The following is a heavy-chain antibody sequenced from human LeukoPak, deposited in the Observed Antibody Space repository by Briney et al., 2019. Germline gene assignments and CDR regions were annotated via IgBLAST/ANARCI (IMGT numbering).Heavy chain of an antibody. CDR3: TTPRPGVAAAYDH. D-gene: IGHD6-13*01. J-gene: IGHJ4*02. CDR2: ISSSSSYI. Sequence: GGSLRLSCAASGFIFSSNTMNWVRQAPGKGLEWVSSISSSSSYIYYADSVKGRFTISRDNSKNTLYLQMHSLSAEDTATYYCTTPRPGVAAAYDHWGQGTLVTVSS. V-gene: IGHV3-21*04. CDR1: GFIFSSNT.